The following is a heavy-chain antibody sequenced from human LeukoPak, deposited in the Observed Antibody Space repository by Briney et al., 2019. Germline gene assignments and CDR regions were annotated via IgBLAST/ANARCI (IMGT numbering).Heavy chain of an antibody. CDR2: VNQDGSET. Sequence: GGSLRLSCAASGFTFTNFWMKWVRQAPEKGLEWVANVNQDGSETHYVDSVRGRFTISRDNAKNSLFLQLNSLRAEDTAVYYCAREATTSRPGDYWGLGTLVTVSS. CDR3: AREATTSRPGDY. V-gene: IGHV3-7*01. CDR1: GFTFTNFW. J-gene: IGHJ4*02. D-gene: IGHD1-1*01.